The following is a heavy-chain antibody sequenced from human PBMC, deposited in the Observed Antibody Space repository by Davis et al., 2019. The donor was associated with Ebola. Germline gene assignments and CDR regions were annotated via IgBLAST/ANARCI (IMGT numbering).Heavy chain of an antibody. D-gene: IGHD3-22*01. Sequence: PSETLSLTCTVSGGSVSSGSFYWNWIRQPPGRGLDWIGHVYYAGSANYNPSLKSRVTISVDTSKNQFSLELNSVTAADTAVYYCARGSVKMDSWGQGILVTVSS. CDR1: GGSVSSGSFY. CDR2: VYYAGSA. CDR3: ARGSVKMDS. V-gene: IGHV4-61*01. J-gene: IGHJ4*02.